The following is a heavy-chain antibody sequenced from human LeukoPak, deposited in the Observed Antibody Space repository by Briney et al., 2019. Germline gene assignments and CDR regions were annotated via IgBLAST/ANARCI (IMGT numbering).Heavy chain of an antibody. D-gene: IGHD1-1*01. CDR2: IYHRGSI. CDR3: ARVDWNHNFDY. J-gene: IGHJ4*02. Sequence: PSETLSLTCTVSGGSINSTYYWSWIRQPPGKGLEWIGYIYHRGSIYSNPSLRSRITMSIDMSKNQFSLNMSSVTAADRAVYYCARVDWNHNFDYWGQGTLVTVSS. V-gene: IGHV4-30-2*01. CDR1: GGSINSTYY.